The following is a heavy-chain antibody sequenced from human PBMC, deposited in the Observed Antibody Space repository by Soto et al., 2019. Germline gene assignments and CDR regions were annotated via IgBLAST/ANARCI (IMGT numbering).Heavy chain of an antibody. V-gene: IGHV5-10-1*01. CDR1: GYSFTSYW. D-gene: IGHD3-9*01. CDR2: IDPSDSYT. J-gene: IGHJ6*02. CDR3: ERIDIAPPYYYGMDV. Sequence: PGESLKISCKGSGYSFTSYWISWVRQMPGKGLEWMGRIDPSDSYTNYSPSFQGHVTISADKSIGTAYLQWSSLKASDTAMYYCERIDIAPPYYYGMDVWGQGTTVTVSS.